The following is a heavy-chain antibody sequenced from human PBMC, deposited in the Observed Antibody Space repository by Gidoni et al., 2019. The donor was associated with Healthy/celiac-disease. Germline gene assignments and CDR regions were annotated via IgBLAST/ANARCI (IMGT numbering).Heavy chain of an antibody. V-gene: IGHV4-34*01. J-gene: IGHJ4*02. CDR2: INHSGST. CDR1: GGSFSGYY. Sequence: QVQLQQWGAGLLTPSETLSLTCAVYGGSFSGYYWSWIRQPPGKGLEWIGEINHSGSTNYNPSLKSRFTISVDTSKNQFSLKLSSVTAADTAVYYCARGDSSGYYLLDYFDYWGQGTLVTVSS. CDR3: ARGDSSGYYLLDYFDY. D-gene: IGHD3-22*01.